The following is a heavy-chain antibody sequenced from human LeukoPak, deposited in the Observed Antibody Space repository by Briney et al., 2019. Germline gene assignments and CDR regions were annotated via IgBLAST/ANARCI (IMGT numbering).Heavy chain of an antibody. D-gene: IGHD2-8*01. J-gene: IGHJ6*02. CDR2: INPNSGGT. V-gene: IGHV1-2*02. CDR1: GYTFTGYY. CDR3: ASNGGPSPYYYYGMDV. Sequence: ASVKVSCKASGYTFTGYYMHWVRQAPGQGLEWMGWINPNSGGTNYAQKFQGRVTMTRGTSISTAYMELSRLRSDDTAVYYCASNGGPSPYYYYGMDVWGQGTTVTVSS.